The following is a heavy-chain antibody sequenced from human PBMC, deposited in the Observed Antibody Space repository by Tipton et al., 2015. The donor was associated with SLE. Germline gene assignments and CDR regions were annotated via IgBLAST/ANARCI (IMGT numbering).Heavy chain of an antibody. D-gene: IGHD5-18*01. Sequence: QVQLVQSGAEVKKPGESLRISCKGSGYSFTSYGISWVRQAPGQGLEWMGWISAYNGNTNYAQKLQGRVTMTTDTSTSTAYMELRSLRSDDTAVYYCARDVGGYSYGYSGGYFDYWGQGTLVTVSS. CDR2: ISAYNGNT. J-gene: IGHJ4*02. CDR3: ARDVGGYSYGYSGGYFDY. V-gene: IGHV1-18*04. CDR1: GYSFTSYG.